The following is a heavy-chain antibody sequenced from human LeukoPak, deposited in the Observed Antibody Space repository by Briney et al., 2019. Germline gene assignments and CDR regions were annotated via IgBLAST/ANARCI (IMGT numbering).Heavy chain of an antibody. D-gene: IGHD3-9*01. CDR3: ARERGHDILTGDCNVRALDY. V-gene: IGHV3-48*03. CDR1: GFTFSSYE. Sequence: GGSLRLSCAASGFTFSSYEMNWVRQAPGKGLEWVSFISMSGANMYYADSVKGRFTISRDNAKNSLYLQMNSLRADDTAIYYCARERGHDILTGDCNVRALDYWGQGTLVTVSS. CDR2: ISMSGANM. J-gene: IGHJ4*02.